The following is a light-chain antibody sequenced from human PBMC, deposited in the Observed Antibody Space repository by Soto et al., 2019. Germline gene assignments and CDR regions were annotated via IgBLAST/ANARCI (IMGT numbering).Light chain of an antibody. J-gene: IGLJ1*01. V-gene: IGLV2-23*01. CDR3: CSYAGSSTLYV. Sequence: QSALTQPASVSGSPGQSITISCTGDNSDVGSYNLVSWYRQQPGKAPKLMIYEGSKRPSGVSNRFSGSKSGNTASLTISGLQAEHEADYYCCSYAGSSTLYVFGTGTKITVL. CDR1: NSDVGSYNL. CDR2: EGS.